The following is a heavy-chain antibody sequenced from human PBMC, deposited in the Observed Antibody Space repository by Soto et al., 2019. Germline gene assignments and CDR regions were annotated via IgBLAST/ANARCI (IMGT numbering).Heavy chain of an antibody. D-gene: IGHD3-3*01. CDR2: IYYSGST. J-gene: IGHJ6*02. CDR3: ASPIATEYDFWTPVPRGMDV. CDR1: GGSISSSSYY. Sequence: SETLSLTCTVSGGSISSSSYYWGWIRQPPGKGLEWIGSIYYSGSTYYNPPLKSRVTISVDTSKNQFSLKLSSVTAADTAVYYCASPIATEYDFWTPVPRGMDVWGQGTTVTVSS. V-gene: IGHV4-39*01.